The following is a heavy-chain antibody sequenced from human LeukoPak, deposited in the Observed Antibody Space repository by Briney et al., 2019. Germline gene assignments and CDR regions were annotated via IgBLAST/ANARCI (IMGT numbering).Heavy chain of an antibody. CDR1: GFTFSSYG. J-gene: IGHJ4*02. CDR2: ISYDGSNK. Sequence: PGRSLRLSCAASGFTFSSYGMHWVRQAPGKGLEWVAVISYDGSNKYYADSVKGRFTISRDNSKNTLYLQMNSLRAEDTAVYYCAKDQEFGIDYWDQGTLVTVSS. D-gene: IGHD3-10*01. V-gene: IGHV3-30*18. CDR3: AKDQEFGIDY.